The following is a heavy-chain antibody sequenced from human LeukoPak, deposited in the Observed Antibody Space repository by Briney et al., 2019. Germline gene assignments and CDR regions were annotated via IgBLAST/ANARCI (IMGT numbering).Heavy chain of an antibody. CDR1: GGSISSSSY. J-gene: IGHJ4*02. CDR3: ARRDYGSGTSTD. V-gene: IGHV4-39*01. Sequence: SETLSLTCTVSGGSISSSSYWDWIRQPPGMGLEWIGSIYYSGTTYYNPSLQSRAAMSVDTSKNQFSLKLSSVTAADTAVYYCARRDYGSGTSTDWGQGTLVTVSS. D-gene: IGHD3-10*01. CDR2: IYYSGTT.